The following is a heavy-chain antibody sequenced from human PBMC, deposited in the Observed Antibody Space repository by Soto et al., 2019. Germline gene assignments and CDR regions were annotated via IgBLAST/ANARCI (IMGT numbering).Heavy chain of an antibody. J-gene: IGHJ6*03. CDR2: IIPILGIA. CDR1: GGTFSSYT. Sequence: ASVKVSCKASGGTFSSYTISWVRQAPGQGLEWMGRIIPILGIANYAQKFQGRVTITADKSTSTAYMGLSSLRSEDTAVYYCASLDSLGYCSGGSCYGPNYYYYYYMDVWGKGTTVTVSS. V-gene: IGHV1-69*02. CDR3: ASLDSLGYCSGGSCYGPNYYYYYYMDV. D-gene: IGHD2-15*01.